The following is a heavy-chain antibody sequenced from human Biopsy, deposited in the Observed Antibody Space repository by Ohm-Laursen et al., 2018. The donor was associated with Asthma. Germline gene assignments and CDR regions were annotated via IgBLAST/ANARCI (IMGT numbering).Heavy chain of an antibody. CDR3: ARASVAASSNWFDP. J-gene: IGHJ5*02. CDR1: GASIKTDDHY. Sequence: TLSLTCTVSGASIKTDDHYWSWLRQPPGKGLEWIGYMYYSGTTYYNPSLNSRVAILVDTSKNQFSLKVNSVTAADTAVYYCARASVAASSNWFDPWGQGTLVTVSS. V-gene: IGHV4-30-4*01. CDR2: MYYSGTT. D-gene: IGHD6-19*01.